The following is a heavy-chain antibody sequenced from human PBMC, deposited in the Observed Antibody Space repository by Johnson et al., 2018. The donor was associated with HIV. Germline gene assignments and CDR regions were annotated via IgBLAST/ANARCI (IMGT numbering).Heavy chain of an antibody. CDR2: INGTGGRT. CDR3: ARPADYGDYSRDAFDI. J-gene: IGHJ3*02. Sequence: VQLVESGGGVVRPGGSLRLSCAASGFTFSSYAMHWVRQAPGKGLEWVSGINGTGGRTGYTDSVKGRFTISRDNAKNSLYLQMNSLRVEDTALYYCARPADYGDYSRDAFDIWGQGTMVTVSS. CDR1: GFTFSSYA. D-gene: IGHD4-17*01. V-gene: IGHV3-20*04.